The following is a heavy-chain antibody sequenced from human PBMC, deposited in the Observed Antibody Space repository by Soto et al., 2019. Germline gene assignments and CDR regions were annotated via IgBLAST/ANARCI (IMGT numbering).Heavy chain of an antibody. CDR3: AREASAVIPLDY. D-gene: IGHD6-19*01. Sequence: ASVKVSCKVSGYTFTAYSMHWVRQAPGQGLEWVGWFNPNSGDTIYAQKFQGRVTLTRDTSIGTAYMELYSLTSDDTAVYYCAREASAVIPLDYWGQGTLVTVSS. CDR1: GYTFTAYS. V-gene: IGHV1-2*02. J-gene: IGHJ4*02. CDR2: FNPNSGDT.